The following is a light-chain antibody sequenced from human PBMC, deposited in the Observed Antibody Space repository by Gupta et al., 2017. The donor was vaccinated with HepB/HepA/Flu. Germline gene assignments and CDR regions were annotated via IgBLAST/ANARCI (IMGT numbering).Light chain of an antibody. J-gene: IGLJ2*01. CDR1: NGHTNYA. CDR2: VDSDGRH. CDR3: QTLDTGIPHVV. Sequence: QLVLTQSPSASASLGASVRLTCTLSNGHTNYAIAWHQQQPQKSPRYVMKVDSDGRHSKGDGIPDRFSGSSSGADRYLTISSLQAEDEADYYCQTLDTGIPHVVFGGGTNLTVL. V-gene: IGLV4-69*01.